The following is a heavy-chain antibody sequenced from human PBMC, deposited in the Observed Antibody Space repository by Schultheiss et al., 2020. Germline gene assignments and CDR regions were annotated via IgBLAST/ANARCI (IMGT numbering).Heavy chain of an antibody. D-gene: IGHD3-3*01. J-gene: IGHJ6*02. V-gene: IGHV4-59*01. Sequence: SETLSLTCTVSGGSIRSYYWSWIRQPPGKGLEWIGYIYYSGSTNYNPSLKSRVTISVDTSKNQFSLRLSSVTAADTAVYYCARGAWGGYYPWYYGMDVWGQGTTVTVSS. CDR1: GGSIRSYY. CDR3: ARGAWGGYYPWYYGMDV. CDR2: IYYSGST.